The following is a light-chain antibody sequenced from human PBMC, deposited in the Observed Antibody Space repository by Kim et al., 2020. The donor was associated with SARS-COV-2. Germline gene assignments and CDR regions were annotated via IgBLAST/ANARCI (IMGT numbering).Light chain of an antibody. V-gene: IGLV10-54*01. Sequence: QTTTRTSAGNSNNVGLQGEKWLQQHRGHPPKLLSYRDTSRPSGISERLSASRSGRTASLTITGLQPEDGADCCCSAWDSSLSSWVFGGGTQLTVL. CDR3: SAWDSSLSSWV. J-gene: IGLJ3*02. CDR2: RDT. CDR1: SNNVGLQG.